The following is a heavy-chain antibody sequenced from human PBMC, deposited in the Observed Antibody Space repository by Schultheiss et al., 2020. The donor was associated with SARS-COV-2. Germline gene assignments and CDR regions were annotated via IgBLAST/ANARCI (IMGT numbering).Heavy chain of an antibody. CDR2: IYYSGST. Sequence: SETLSLICSVSGGSMSTYYWSWIRQPPGKGLEWIGYIYYSGSTNYNPSLKSRVTISVDTSKNQFSLKLSSVTAADTAVYYCARVLGGIAAAGTAFDIWGQGTMVTVSS. CDR1: GGSMSTYY. J-gene: IGHJ3*02. V-gene: IGHV4-59*12. D-gene: IGHD6-13*01. CDR3: ARVLGGIAAAGTAFDI.